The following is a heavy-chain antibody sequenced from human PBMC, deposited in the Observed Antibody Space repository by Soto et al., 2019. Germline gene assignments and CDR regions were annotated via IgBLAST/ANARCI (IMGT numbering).Heavy chain of an antibody. V-gene: IGHV3-74*01. Sequence: EVQLVESGGGIVQPGGSLRLSCAASGFTFSSYWMHWVRQAPGKGLVWVSRINSDGSRTSYADSAKGRFTISRDNAKNTVDRKMHSLRAEDTAVYYCARGDGDYYDGNGYLGRHWGQGTLVTVSS. CDR2: INSDGSRT. CDR1: GFTFSSYW. J-gene: IGHJ4*02. D-gene: IGHD3-22*01. CDR3: ARGDGDYYDGNGYLGRH.